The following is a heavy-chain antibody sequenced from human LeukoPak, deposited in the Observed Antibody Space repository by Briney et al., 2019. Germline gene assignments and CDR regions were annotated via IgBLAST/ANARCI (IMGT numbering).Heavy chain of an antibody. Sequence: TSETLSLTCTVSGGSISSYYWSWIRQPAGKGLEWIGRIYTSGSTNYNPSLKGRVTMSVDTSKNQFSLKLSSVTAADTAVYYGARDRRAGLLYYYMDVWGKGTTVTVSS. V-gene: IGHV4-4*07. D-gene: IGHD1-26*01. CDR1: GGSISSYY. CDR2: IYTSGST. CDR3: ARDRRAGLLYYYMDV. J-gene: IGHJ6*03.